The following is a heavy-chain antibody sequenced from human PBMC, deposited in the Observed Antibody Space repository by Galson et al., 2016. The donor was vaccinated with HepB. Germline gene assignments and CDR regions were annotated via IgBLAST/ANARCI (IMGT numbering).Heavy chain of an antibody. CDR1: GFTFNYYY. V-gene: IGHV3-11*01. CDR3: ASHMARGVIFDH. D-gene: IGHD3-10*01. J-gene: IGHJ4*02. CDR2: ISSTGSNI. Sequence: SLRLSCAASGFTFNYYYMSWIRQAPGKGLEWVSYISSTGSNIYYADSVKGRFTISRDNAKNSLYLQMNSLRAEDTAVYYCASHMARGVIFDHWGQGTLVTVSS.